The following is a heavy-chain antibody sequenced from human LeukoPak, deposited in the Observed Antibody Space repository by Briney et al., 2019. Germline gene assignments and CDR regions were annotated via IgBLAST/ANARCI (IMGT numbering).Heavy chain of an antibody. V-gene: IGHV4-59*12. CDR2: IYYSGST. D-gene: IGHD6-19*01. J-gene: IGHJ4*02. CDR3: ARGAVASGTDY. CDR1: GGSISSYY. Sequence: SETLSLTCTVSGGSISSYYWSWIRQPPGKGLEWIGYIYYSGSTNYNPSLKSRVTISVDTSKNQFSLKLSYVTAADTAVYYCARGAVASGTDYWGQGTLVTVSS.